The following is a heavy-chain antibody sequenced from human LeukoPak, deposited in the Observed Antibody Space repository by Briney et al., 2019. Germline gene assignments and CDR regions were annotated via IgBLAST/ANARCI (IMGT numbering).Heavy chain of an antibody. V-gene: IGHV3-30-3*01. Sequence: GRSLRLSCAASGFTFSRYAMHWVRQGPGKGLEWVALISEDEAEKYYADSVKGRFTISRDNSKNTLYLQVKSLRAEDTAVYYCARTNYDFWSGYSHNWFDPWGQGTLVTVSS. J-gene: IGHJ5*02. D-gene: IGHD3-3*01. CDR2: ISEDEAEK. CDR3: ARTNYDFWSGYSHNWFDP. CDR1: GFTFSRYA.